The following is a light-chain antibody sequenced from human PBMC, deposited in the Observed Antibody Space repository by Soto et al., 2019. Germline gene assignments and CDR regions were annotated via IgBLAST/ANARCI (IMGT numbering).Light chain of an antibody. CDR1: TGGVTSNHH. CDR3: LLSYNAARV. CDR2: DTS. V-gene: IGLV7-46*01. Sequence: QAVVTQEPSLTVSPGGTGTLTFGSSTGGVTSNHHPYWFQQKAGQAPRTLIYDTSNKHSWTPARFSGSLLGDKAALTLSGAQPEDEAQYYCLLSYNAARVFGGGTKVTVL. J-gene: IGLJ2*01.